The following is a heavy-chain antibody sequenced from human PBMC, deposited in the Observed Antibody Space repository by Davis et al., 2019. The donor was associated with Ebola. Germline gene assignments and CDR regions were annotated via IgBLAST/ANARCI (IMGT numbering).Heavy chain of an antibody. Sequence: PGGSLRLSCKGSGYSFTSYWIGWVRQMPGKGLEWMGIIYPGDSDTRYSPSFQGQVTISADKSISTAYLQWSSLKASDTAMYYCARAIAAAGTVDYWGQGTLVTVSS. CDR2: IYPGDSDT. CDR3: ARAIAAAGTVDY. D-gene: IGHD6-13*01. CDR1: GYSFTSYW. V-gene: IGHV5-51*01. J-gene: IGHJ4*02.